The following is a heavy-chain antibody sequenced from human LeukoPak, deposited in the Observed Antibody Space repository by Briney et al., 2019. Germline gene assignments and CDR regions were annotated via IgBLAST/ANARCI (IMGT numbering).Heavy chain of an antibody. V-gene: IGHV4-30-4*08. D-gene: IGHD3-22*01. CDR1: GGSIRSGDYY. CDR2: IYYSGST. J-gene: IGHJ5*02. CDR3: ARGPYYYDSSGPDNWFDP. Sequence: SETLSLTXTVSGGSIRSGDYYWSWIRQPPGKGLEWIGYIYYSGSTYYNPSLKSRVTISVDTSKNQFSLKLSSVTAADTAVYYCARGPYYYDSSGPDNWFDPWGQGTLVTVSS.